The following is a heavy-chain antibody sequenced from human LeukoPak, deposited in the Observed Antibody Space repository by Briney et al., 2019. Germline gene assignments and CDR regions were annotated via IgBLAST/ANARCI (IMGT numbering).Heavy chain of an antibody. CDR2: IYYSGST. Sequence: PSETLSLTCTVSGGSINSYYWSWIRQSPGKGLEWIGYIYYSGSTNHNPSLKSRVTISVDTSKNQFSLELSSVTAADTAVYYCARDPDTAIYYYYAMDVWGQGTTVTVSS. CDR1: GGSINSYY. CDR3: ARDPDTAIYYYYAMDV. V-gene: IGHV4-59*12. J-gene: IGHJ6*02. D-gene: IGHD3-3*01.